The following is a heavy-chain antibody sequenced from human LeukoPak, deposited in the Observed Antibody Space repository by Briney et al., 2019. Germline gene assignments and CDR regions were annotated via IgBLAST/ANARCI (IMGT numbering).Heavy chain of an antibody. CDR2: ISYDGSNK. J-gene: IGHJ4*02. V-gene: IGHV3-30*04. CDR3: AKDLWSGYYSGYFDY. Sequence: GGSLRLSCAASGFTFSSYAMHWVRQAPGKGLEWVAVISYDGSNKYYADSVKGRFTISRDNSKNTLYLQMNSLRAEDTAVYYCAKDLWSGYYSGYFDYWGQGTLVTVSS. CDR1: GFTFSSYA. D-gene: IGHD3-3*01.